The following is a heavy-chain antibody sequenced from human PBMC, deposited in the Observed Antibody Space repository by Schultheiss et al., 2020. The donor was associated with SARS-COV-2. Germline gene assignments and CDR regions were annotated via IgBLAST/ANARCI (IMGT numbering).Heavy chain of an antibody. CDR2: IIPIFGTA. D-gene: IGHD3-3*01. Sequence: SVKVSCKASGGTFSSYAISWVRQAPGQGLEWMGGIIPIFGTANYAQKFQGRVTITADESTSTAYMELSSLRSEDTAVYYCARDRYDFWSGYVSYWYFDLWGRGTQVTVSS. V-gene: IGHV1-69*13. J-gene: IGHJ2*01. CDR1: GGTFSSYA. CDR3: ARDRYDFWSGYVSYWYFDL.